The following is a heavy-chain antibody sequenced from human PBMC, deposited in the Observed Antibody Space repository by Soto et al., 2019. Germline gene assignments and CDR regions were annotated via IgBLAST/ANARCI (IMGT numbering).Heavy chain of an antibody. D-gene: IGHD3-10*01. V-gene: IGHV4-4*02. CDR3: ARHTGPKHTDWYFDL. J-gene: IGHJ2*01. Sequence: PSETLSLTCAVSSGSISSSNWWSWVRQPPGKGLEWIGEIYHSGSTNYNPSLKSRVTISVDKSKNQFSLKLSSVTAADTAVYYCARHTGPKHTDWYFDLWGRGTLVTVSS. CDR1: SGSISSSNW. CDR2: IYHSGST.